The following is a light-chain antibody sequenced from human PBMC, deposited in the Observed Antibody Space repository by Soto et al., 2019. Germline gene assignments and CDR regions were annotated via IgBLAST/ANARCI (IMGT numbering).Light chain of an antibody. CDR3: QQRFDWPKIT. CDR2: GAS. V-gene: IGKV3-15*01. J-gene: IGKJ5*01. CDR1: QSVGSD. Sequence: EKVMTQSPATLSVSPGESATFSCRASQSVGSDLAWYQQKPGQAPRFLIYGASTRATDIPARFSAYGSGTEFTLTISSLEPEDFGVFYCQQRFDWPKITCGQGTRLEIK.